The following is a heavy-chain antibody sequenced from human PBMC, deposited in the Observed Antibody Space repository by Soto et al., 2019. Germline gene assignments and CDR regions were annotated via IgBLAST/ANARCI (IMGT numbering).Heavy chain of an antibody. CDR3: ARGGSGGTTFRGYLEY. J-gene: IGHJ4*02. CDR2: IWFDGSNK. CDR1: GSIFTGYG. V-gene: IGHV3-33*01. D-gene: IGHD2-15*01. Sequence: QVHLVESGGGVAQPGRSLRLTCAASGSIFTGYGMHWVRQAPGKGLEWESVIWFDGSNKYYADSVKGRFTISRDNSKNMLYLQMNRLRVEDKAVYYCARGGSGGTTFRGYLEYWGQGTLVTVSS.